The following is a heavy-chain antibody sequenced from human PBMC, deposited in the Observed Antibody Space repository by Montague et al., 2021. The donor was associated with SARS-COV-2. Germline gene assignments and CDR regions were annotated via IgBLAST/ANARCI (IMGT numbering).Heavy chain of an antibody. Sequence: SETLSLTCSVSGHSISSGYYWGWIRQPHGKGLEWVGCISYIGKTYYSPSLKSRLTISLDSSKNQFSLQARSVTAADTAGYYCVRVLDNREMDYWGQGTLVTVSS. CDR2: ISYIGKT. J-gene: IGHJ4*02. CDR1: GHSISSGYY. CDR3: VRVLDNREMDY. D-gene: IGHD3/OR15-3a*01. V-gene: IGHV4-38-2*02.